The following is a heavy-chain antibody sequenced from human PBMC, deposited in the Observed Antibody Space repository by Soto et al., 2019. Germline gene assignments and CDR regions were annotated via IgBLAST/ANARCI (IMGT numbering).Heavy chain of an antibody. D-gene: IGHD3-22*01. CDR1: VGTFSSDA. CDR3: ENVKYDSSGYYRNFDY. CDR2: IIPRFRTA. V-gene: IGHV1-69*01. J-gene: IGHJ4*02. Sequence: SFETSVGTFSSDAISCVRQAPGQGLEWVEGIIPRFRTASYAQKCPGRVTITADESTSTAYIELRRLRSEETAMYYCENVKYDSSGYYRNFDYWGQGTAVTVSS.